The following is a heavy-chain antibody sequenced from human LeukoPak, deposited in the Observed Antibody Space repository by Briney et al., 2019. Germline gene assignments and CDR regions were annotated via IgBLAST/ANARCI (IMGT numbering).Heavy chain of an antibody. J-gene: IGHJ4*02. D-gene: IGHD6-19*01. V-gene: IGHV3-53*01. CDR2: IYDSGTT. CDR3: AGRRSSGWYAY. Sequence: GGSLRLPCATSGFTVSSNYMSWVRQAPGKGLEWVSVIYDSGTTYYADSVKGRFLIFRDTSKNTVDLQMNSLRVEDTAVYYCAGRRSSGWYAYWGQGTLVTVSS. CDR1: GFTVSSNY.